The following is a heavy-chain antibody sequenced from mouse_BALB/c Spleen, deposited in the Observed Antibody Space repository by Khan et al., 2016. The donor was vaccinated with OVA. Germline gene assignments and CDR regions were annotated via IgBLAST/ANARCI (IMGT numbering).Heavy chain of an antibody. J-gene: IGHJ3*01. CDR1: GYAFTNYL. D-gene: IGHD3-1*01. CDR2: INPGSGGT. V-gene: IGHV1-54*01. CDR3: TRGGFGGFAY. Sequence: QVQLQQPGAELVRPGTSVKVSCKASGYAFTNYLIEWVKQRPRQGLEWIGVINPGSGGTNYNEKFKGKATLTADKSSSTAYMQLSSLTSDVSAVYFCTRGGFGGFAYWGQGTLVTVSA.